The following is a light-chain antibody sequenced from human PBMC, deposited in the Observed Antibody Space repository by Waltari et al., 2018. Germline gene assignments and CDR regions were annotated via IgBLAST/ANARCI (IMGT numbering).Light chain of an antibody. CDR2: GAS. J-gene: IGKJ2*03. V-gene: IGKV3-15*01. CDR3: QQYNNWPPEYS. CDR1: QSVGSD. Sequence: EIVMRQSPVTLSVSPGEGATLSCRASQSVGSDLAWYQQKPGQAPRLLIYGASTQATGIPARVRGSGAGTEFTLTISSLQSEDFAVYYCQQYNNWPPEYSFGQGTNLEIK.